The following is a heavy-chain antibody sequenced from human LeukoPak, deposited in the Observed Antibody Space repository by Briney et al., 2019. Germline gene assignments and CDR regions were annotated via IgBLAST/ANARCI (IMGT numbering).Heavy chain of an antibody. J-gene: IGHJ4*02. Sequence: TEGSLRLSCTASGFTFSSYPFHWVRRAPGKGLQWVAVIGYDGVNKFYTDSVKGRFTISRDDSKSTLYLQMDSLRADDTAVYYCARDFLRGAPDYLDLWGQGTLVTVSS. CDR3: ARDFLRGAPDYLDL. CDR1: GFTFSSYP. CDR2: IGYDGVNK. V-gene: IGHV3-30*04. D-gene: IGHD3-10*01.